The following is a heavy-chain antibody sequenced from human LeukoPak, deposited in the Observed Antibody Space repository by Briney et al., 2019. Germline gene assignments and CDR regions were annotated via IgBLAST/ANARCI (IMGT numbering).Heavy chain of an antibody. Sequence: PAGGSLRLSCAASGFTFSSYEMNWVRQAPGKGLEWVSYISSSGSTIYYADSVKDRFTISRDNAKNSLYLQMNSLRAEDTAVYYCAARISGYVYYYMDVWGKGTTVTVSS. V-gene: IGHV3-48*03. J-gene: IGHJ6*03. D-gene: IGHD5-12*01. CDR2: ISSSGSTI. CDR1: GFTFSSYE. CDR3: AARISGYVYYYMDV.